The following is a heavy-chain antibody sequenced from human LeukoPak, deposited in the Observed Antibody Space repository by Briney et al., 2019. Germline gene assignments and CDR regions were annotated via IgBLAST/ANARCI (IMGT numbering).Heavy chain of an antibody. CDR1: GDSISSSY. J-gene: IGHJ6*03. Sequence: SETLSLTCSVSGDSISSSYWSWIRQPPGKGLEWIGYINYSGSTNYNPSLKSRITISVDTSTNQFSLKLSSVTAADTAVYYCARESRVHYYMDVWGKGTTVTVSS. CDR3: ARESRVHYYMDV. V-gene: IGHV4-59*01. CDR2: INYSGST. D-gene: IGHD1-1*01.